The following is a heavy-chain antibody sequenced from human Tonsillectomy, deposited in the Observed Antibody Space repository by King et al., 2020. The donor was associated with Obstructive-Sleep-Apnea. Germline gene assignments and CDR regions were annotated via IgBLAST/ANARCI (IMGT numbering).Heavy chain of an antibody. V-gene: IGHV4-31*03. D-gene: IGHD3-10*01. CDR2: IHYSGST. CDR1: RVSISSGDYY. J-gene: IGHJ3*02. Sequence: VQLQESGPGLVKPSQTLSLTCTVSRVSISSGDYYWSWIRQHPGKGLEWIGNIHYSGSTYYNPSLESRVTISIDTSKNQFSLKLRFVTAADTALYYCARDMYYYGSGSRGDAFDIWGPGTLVTVSS. CDR3: ARDMYYYGSGSRGDAFDI.